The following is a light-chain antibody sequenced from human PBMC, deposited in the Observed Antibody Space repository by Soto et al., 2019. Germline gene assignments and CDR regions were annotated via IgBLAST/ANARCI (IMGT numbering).Light chain of an antibody. J-gene: IGLJ1*01. V-gene: IGLV2-14*01. CDR2: EVS. CDR3: ISYTGSSTSYV. Sequence: QSVLTQPASVSGSPGQSITISCSGTSSDVGSYDHVAWYQQFPGKTPKLMIYEVSNRPSGVSSRFSGSKSGNTASLTISGLQAEDEADYYCISYTGSSTSYVFGSGTTVT. CDR1: SSDVGSYDH.